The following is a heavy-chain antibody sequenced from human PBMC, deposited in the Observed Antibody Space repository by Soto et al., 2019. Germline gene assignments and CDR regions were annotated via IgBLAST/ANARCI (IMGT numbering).Heavy chain of an antibody. Sequence: GGSLRLSCAASGFTFSSYGMHWVRQAPGKGLEWVAVISYDGSNKYYADSVKGRFTISRDNSKNTLYLQMNSLRAEDTAVYYCAKGRTAARPGAGYGMDVWGQGTTVTVSS. V-gene: IGHV3-30*18. D-gene: IGHD6-25*01. CDR2: ISYDGSNK. CDR3: AKGRTAARPGAGYGMDV. J-gene: IGHJ6*02. CDR1: GFTFSSYG.